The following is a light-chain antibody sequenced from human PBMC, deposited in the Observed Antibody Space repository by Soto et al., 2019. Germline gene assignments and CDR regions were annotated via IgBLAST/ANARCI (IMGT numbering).Light chain of an antibody. CDR3: QQYGSSPWT. CDR1: QSVSSSY. CDR2: GAS. J-gene: IGKJ1*01. Sequence: EIVLTQSPGTLSLSPGERATLSCRASQSVSSSYLAWYQQKPGQAPRLLIYGASSRATGIPDRFSGSGFGTDFTLTISRLEPADFAVYYCQQYGSSPWTFGQGTKVEIK. V-gene: IGKV3-20*01.